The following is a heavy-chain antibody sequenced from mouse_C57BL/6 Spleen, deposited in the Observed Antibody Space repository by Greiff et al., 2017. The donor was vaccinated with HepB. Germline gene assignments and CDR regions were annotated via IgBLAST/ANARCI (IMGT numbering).Heavy chain of an antibody. CDR3: ARHRGAVDY. Sequence: EVLLVESGGGLVQPGGSLKLSCAASGFTFSDYGMAWVRQAPGKGLEWVAYISNFAYSIYYADTVTGRFTISRENAKNTLFLKMSSLRSEDTAMYYCARHRGAVDYWGQGTSVTVSS. J-gene: IGHJ4*01. V-gene: IGHV5-15*01. CDR1: GFTFSDYG. CDR2: ISNFAYSI.